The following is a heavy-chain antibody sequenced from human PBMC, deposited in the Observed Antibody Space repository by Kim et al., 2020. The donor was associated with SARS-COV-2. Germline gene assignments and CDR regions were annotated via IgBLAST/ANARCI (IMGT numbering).Heavy chain of an antibody. V-gene: IGHV3-30*04. CDR3: ARGGRLGDPFDP. CDR2: ISYDGSNK. Sequence: GGSLRLSCAASGFTFSSYAMHWVRQAPGKGLEWVAVISYDGSNKYYADSVKGRFTISRDNSKNTLYLQMNSLRAEDTAVYYCARGGRLGDPFDPWGQGTLVTVSS. CDR1: GFTFSSYA. D-gene: IGHD3-16*01. J-gene: IGHJ5*02.